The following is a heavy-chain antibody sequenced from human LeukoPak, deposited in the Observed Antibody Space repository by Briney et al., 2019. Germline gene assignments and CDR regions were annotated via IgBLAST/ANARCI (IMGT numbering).Heavy chain of an antibody. V-gene: IGHV7-4-1*02. CDR1: GYTFTSYA. Sequence: ASVKVSCKASGYTFTSYAMNWVRQAPGQGLEWMGWININTGNPTYAQGFTGRFVFSLDTSVSTTYLQISSLKAEDTAVYYCARAFDPTVVTRPFDYWGQGTLVTVSS. J-gene: IGHJ4*02. D-gene: IGHD4-23*01. CDR2: ININTGNP. CDR3: ARAFDPTVVTRPFDY.